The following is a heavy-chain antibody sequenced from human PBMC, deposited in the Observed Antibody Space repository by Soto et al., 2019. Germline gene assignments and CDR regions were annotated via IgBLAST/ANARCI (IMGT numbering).Heavy chain of an antibody. CDR2: IYPGDSDA. CDR1: GYNFGSYW. J-gene: IGHJ5*02. V-gene: IGHV5-51*01. Sequence: EVQLVQSGAELKQPGESLKISCKGSGYNFGSYWIVWVRQMSGKGLEWMGIIYPGDSDARYSPSFQGQVTISADKSISTAYLQWSSLKASDTAMYYCARRGYNYAYGLQDYFDPWGQATLVTVSS. CDR3: ARRGYNYAYGLQDYFDP. D-gene: IGHD5-18*01.